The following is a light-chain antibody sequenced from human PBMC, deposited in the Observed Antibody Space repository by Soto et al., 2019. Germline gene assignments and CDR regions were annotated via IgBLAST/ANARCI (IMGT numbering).Light chain of an antibody. J-gene: IGLJ1*01. CDR1: SSDVGGYNY. CDR3: NSYTSSNTCV. Sequence: QSVLTQPASVSGSPGQSITISCTGTSSDVGGYNYDSWYQQYPGKAPQLLMYVVDNRPSGVYNRFSGSKSGNTASLPISGLQYEDEAEYFCNSYTSSNTCVFGTGTKLTVL. V-gene: IGLV2-14*03. CDR2: VVD.